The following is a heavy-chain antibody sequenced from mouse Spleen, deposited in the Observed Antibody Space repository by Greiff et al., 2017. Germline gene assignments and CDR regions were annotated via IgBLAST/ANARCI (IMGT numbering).Heavy chain of an antibody. Sequence: QVQLQQPGAEVVRPGTSLKLSCKASGYTFSIYWMHWVKQRPGRGLEWIGRIDPNSGDTKYNEKFKNKATLTVDKPSSTAHVQLSSLTSEDSAVYFCATGSRPWFAYWGQGTLVTVSA. CDR1: GYTFSIYW. CDR2: IDPNSGDT. CDR3: ATGSRPWFAY. V-gene: IGHV1-72*01. J-gene: IGHJ3*01. D-gene: IGHD1-1*01.